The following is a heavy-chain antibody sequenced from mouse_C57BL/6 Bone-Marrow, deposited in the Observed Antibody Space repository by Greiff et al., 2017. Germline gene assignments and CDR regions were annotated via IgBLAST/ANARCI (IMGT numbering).Heavy chain of an antibody. CDR3: ARAYYYGHLDY. Sequence: VKLVESGPELVKPGASVKISCKASSYAFSSSWMNWVKQRPGKGLEWIGRIYPGDGATNYNGKFKGKATLTADKSSSTAYMQLSSLTSEDSAVYFCARAYYYGHLDYWGQGTTLTVSS. J-gene: IGHJ2*01. D-gene: IGHD1-1*01. V-gene: IGHV1-82*01. CDR2: IYPGDGAT. CDR1: SYAFSSSW.